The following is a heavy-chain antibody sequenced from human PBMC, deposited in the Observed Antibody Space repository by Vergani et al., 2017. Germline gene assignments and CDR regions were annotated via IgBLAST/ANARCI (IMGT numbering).Heavy chain of an antibody. CDR2: ISGSGGSP. D-gene: IGHD6-19*01. CDR1: GFTFSSYA. Sequence: EVQLLASGGGLVQPGGSLRLSCAASGFTFSSYAMSWVRQAPGKGLEWVSAISGSGGSPYYADSVKGRFTISRDNSNNTLYLQMNSLRAEDTAVYYCAKDKGQWLDGGFDPWGQGTLVTVSS. CDR3: AKDKGQWLDGGFDP. J-gene: IGHJ5*02. V-gene: IGHV3-23*01.